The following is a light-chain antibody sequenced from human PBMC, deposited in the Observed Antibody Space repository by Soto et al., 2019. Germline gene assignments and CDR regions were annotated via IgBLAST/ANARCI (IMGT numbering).Light chain of an antibody. J-gene: IGKJ2*01. V-gene: IGKV3-20*01. CDR1: QNVNGNY. CDR2: AAS. CDR3: QQYGSLPPYT. Sequence: EIVLTQSPGTLSLSPGERVTLSCRASQNVNGNYLAWYQQKPGQAPRLLIYAASSRATGIPDRFSGSGSGTDFTLTISRLEPEDFAVYYCQQYGSLPPYTFGQGTKLEIK.